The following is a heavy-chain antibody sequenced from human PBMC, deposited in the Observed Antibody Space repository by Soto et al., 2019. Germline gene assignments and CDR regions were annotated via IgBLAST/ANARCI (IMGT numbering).Heavy chain of an antibody. Sequence: PGGSLRLSCAASGFTLSNYVMNWVRQAPGKGLEWISCIGSSSVTIFHADSVKGRFTISRDSAKNSLYLQMNSLRAEDTAVYFCARDDWSGPDWGQGTRVTVSS. CDR1: GFTLSNYV. V-gene: IGHV3-48*01. CDR2: IGSSSVTI. J-gene: IGHJ4*02. CDR3: ARDDWSGPD. D-gene: IGHD3-9*01.